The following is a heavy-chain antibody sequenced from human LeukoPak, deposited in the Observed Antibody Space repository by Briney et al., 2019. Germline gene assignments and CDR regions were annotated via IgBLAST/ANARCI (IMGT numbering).Heavy chain of an antibody. V-gene: IGHV1-2*02. Sequence: ASVKVSCKSSGYTVTDYYMRWVRQAPGQGLEWMGWINPNSGGTNYAQKFQGRVTMTRDTSISTAYMELSSLRSEDTAVYYCARDYGGNSELSFINYYYGMDVWGQGTTVTVSS. CDR3: ARDYGGNSELSFINYYYGMDV. CDR2: INPNSGGT. CDR1: GYTVTDYY. D-gene: IGHD4-23*01. J-gene: IGHJ6*02.